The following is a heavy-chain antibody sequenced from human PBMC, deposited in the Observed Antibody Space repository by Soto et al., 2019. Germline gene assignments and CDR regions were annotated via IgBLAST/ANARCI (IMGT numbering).Heavy chain of an antibody. V-gene: IGHV4-59*11. J-gene: IGHJ5*02. D-gene: IGHD7-27*01. Sequence: QVQLQESGPGLVKPSETLSLTCSVSDASIRSHYWSWIRQAPGKGLEWLGYIHYTGSTSYNPSLNSRVTISVDTSQNQCSVNLTSVTAADTAVYYCALGSTGAFDPWGQGTLVTVSS. CDR3: ALGSTGAFDP. CDR2: IHYTGST. CDR1: DASIRSHY.